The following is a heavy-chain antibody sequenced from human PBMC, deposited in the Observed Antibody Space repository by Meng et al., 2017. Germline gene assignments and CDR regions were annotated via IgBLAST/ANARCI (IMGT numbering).Heavy chain of an antibody. CDR2: INPSGGST. V-gene: IGHV1-46*01. J-gene: IGHJ6*02. CDR3: AREWYSSSWFLPDYYYGMDV. CDR1: GYTFTSYY. Sequence: ASVKVSCKASGYTFTSYYMHWVRQAPGQGLEWMGIINPSGGSTSYAQKFQGRVTMTRDTSTSTVYMELSSLRSEDTAVYYCAREWYSSSWFLPDYYYGMDVWGQGTTVTVSS. D-gene: IGHD6-13*01.